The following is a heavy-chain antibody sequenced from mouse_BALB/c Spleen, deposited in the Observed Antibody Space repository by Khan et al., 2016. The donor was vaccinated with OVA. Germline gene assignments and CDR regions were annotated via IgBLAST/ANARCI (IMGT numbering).Heavy chain of an antibody. V-gene: IGHV14-3*02. Sequence: VQLKESGAELVKPGASVNLSCTASGFNIKDTYIHWVKQRPKQGLEWIGRIDPATRNNKYDPKFQDKATIKADTSSNTAYLHLSSLTSEDTAVYYGARTEYHYYGSSVMDYWGQGTSVTVSS. CDR1: GFNIKDTY. CDR3: ARTEYHYYGSSVMDY. J-gene: IGHJ4*01. CDR2: IDPATRNN. D-gene: IGHD1-2*01.